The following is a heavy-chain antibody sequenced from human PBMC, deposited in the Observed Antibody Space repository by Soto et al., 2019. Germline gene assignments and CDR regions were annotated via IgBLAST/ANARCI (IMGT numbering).Heavy chain of an antibody. D-gene: IGHD2-2*01. CDR1: GFTFSSYG. J-gene: IGHJ4*02. CDR3: ARPAYCNSASCFRLDY. V-gene: IGHV3-33*01. Sequence: AGGSLRLSCAASGFTFSSYGMNWVRQAPGKGLEWVAVIWSDGTTKDYTDSVRGRFAISRDNSKNTVYLEMNSLRVEDTAVYFCARPAYCNSASCFRLDYWGQGTPVTVS. CDR2: IWSDGTTK.